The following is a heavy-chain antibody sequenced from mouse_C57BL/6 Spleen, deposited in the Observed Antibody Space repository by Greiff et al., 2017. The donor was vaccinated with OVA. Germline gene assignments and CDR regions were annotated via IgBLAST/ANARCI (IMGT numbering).Heavy chain of an antibody. V-gene: IGHV5-4*01. CDR2: ISDGGSYT. CDR1: GFTFSSYA. Sequence: EVMLVESGGGLVKPGGSLKLSCAASGFTFSSYAMSWVRQTPEKRLEWVATISDGGSYTYYPDNVKGRFTISRDNAKNTLYLQMSHLKSEDTAMYYCARDWLDYWGQGTSVTVSS. CDR3: ARDWLDY. J-gene: IGHJ4*01.